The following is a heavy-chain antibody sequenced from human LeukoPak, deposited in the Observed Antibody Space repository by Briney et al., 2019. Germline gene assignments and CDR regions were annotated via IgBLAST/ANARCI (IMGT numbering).Heavy chain of an antibody. CDR2: INSDGSST. V-gene: IGHV3-74*01. CDR3: ARGGSYSFDY. D-gene: IGHD1-26*01. Sequence: PGGSLRLSXAASGFTFSGYWMHWVRQAPGKGLVWVSRINSDGSSTSYADSVKGRFTISRDYAKNTLYLQMNSLRAEDTAVYYCARGGSYSFDYWGQGTLVTVSS. J-gene: IGHJ4*02. CDR1: GFTFSGYW.